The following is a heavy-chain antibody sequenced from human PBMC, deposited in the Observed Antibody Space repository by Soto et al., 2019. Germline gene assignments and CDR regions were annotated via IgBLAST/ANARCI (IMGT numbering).Heavy chain of an antibody. Sequence: QVQLVQSGAEMKKPGSSGKVSCQSSGGTFNTYAMNWVRQAPGQDPEWMGDISPMFGAANYAPKFQGRVTITAYESTGTSYMQLSSLTSEDTALYFCAREVQVHTPAFVYWGQGTLVTVSS. CDR2: ISPMFGAA. CDR3: AREVQVHTPAFVY. J-gene: IGHJ4*02. V-gene: IGHV1-69*19. D-gene: IGHD3-10*01. CDR1: GGTFNTYA.